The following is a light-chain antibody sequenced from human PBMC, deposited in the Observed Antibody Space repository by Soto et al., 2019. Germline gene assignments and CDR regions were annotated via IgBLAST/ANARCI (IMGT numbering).Light chain of an antibody. CDR1: RNSERW. J-gene: IGKJ1*01. CDR2: DAS. V-gene: IGKV1-5*01. CDR3: QHCDTYWA. Sequence: DIQMTQSPSTLSASLGDRVTITCRASRNSERWLAWYQQKPGKAPKLLIYDASTLEAGVPSRFSGGGSGTEFTPTIMSLQADDFGTYYCQHCDTYWAFGPGTKVEVE.